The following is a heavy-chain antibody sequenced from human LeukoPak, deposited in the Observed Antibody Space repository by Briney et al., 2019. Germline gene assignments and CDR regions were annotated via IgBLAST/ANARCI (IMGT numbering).Heavy chain of an antibody. D-gene: IGHD2-15*01. CDR2: INPSGGDT. CDR3: ARDSCSGGSCYSYYLDY. Sequence: ASVKVSCKASGNTFSNYYLHWVRQAPGQGLEWMGIINPSGGDTSYAQKFRGRVTMTRDTSTTTVYMGLSSLTPEDTAVYYCARDSCSGGSCYSYYLDYWGQGTLVTVSS. CDR1: GNTFSNYY. J-gene: IGHJ4*02. V-gene: IGHV1-46*01.